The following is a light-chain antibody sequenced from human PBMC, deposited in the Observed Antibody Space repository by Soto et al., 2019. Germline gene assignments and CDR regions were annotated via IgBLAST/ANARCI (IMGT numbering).Light chain of an antibody. CDR3: KQYENYWT. Sequence: DIQMTQSPSTLSASVGDRVTITCRASQSISSWLAWYQQKPGKAPKLLIYDASNLESGVQSRFSGSGSGTEFTLTIRNLQPDDFATYYCKQYENYWTFGQGTKVDIK. V-gene: IGKV1-5*01. J-gene: IGKJ1*01. CDR1: QSISSW. CDR2: DAS.